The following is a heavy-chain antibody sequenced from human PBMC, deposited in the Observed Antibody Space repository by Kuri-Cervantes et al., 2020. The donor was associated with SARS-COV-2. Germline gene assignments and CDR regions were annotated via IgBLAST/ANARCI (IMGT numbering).Heavy chain of an antibody. CDR3: ARVWRGELYYYYGMDV. J-gene: IGHJ6*02. D-gene: IGHD3-3*01. Sequence: GGSLRLSCAASGFTFSSYSMNWVRQAPGKGLEWVSSFSSSSSYIYYADSVKGRFTISRDNSKNTLYLQMNSLRAEDTAVYYCARVWRGELYYYYGMDVWGQGTTVTVSS. CDR1: GFTFSSYS. V-gene: IGHV3-21*01. CDR2: FSSSSSYI.